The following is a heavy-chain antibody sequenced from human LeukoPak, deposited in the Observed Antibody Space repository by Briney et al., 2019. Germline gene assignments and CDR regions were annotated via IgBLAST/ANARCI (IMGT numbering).Heavy chain of an antibody. V-gene: IGHV4-59*01. CDR3: ARDDYRGVTNFDP. D-gene: IGHD3-10*01. CDR1: GGSISPYF. CDR2: ISYTGHT. Sequence: SETLSLTCTVSGGSISPYFWSWIRQPPGKGLEWIGYISYTGHTNYNPSLKSRVTISIDPSKNHFSLQLTSVTAADTAVYFCARDDYRGVTNFDPWGQGTLVTVSS. J-gene: IGHJ5*02.